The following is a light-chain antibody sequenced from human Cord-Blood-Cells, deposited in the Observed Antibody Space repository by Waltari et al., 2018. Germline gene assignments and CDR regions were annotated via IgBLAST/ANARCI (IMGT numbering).Light chain of an antibody. Sequence: QYALTQPASVSGSPGQSITLSCTGTSRDVGSYNLDSCYQQHPGKAPKPMIYEGSKRPSGVSNRFSGSKSGNTASLTIAGLQAEDEADYYCCSYAGSSTSVFGGGTKLTVL. J-gene: IGLJ2*01. CDR2: EGS. V-gene: IGLV2-23*01. CDR3: CSYAGSSTSV. CDR1: SRDVGSYNL.